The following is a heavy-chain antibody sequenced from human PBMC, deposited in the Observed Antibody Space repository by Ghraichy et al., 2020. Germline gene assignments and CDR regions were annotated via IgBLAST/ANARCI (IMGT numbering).Heavy chain of an antibody. J-gene: IGHJ6*02. CDR2: IIPMSGTA. V-gene: IGHV1-69*13. CDR3: ARALGYCRSSTCYKGKFYYGMDV. Sequence: SVKVSCKISGGTFRTDSINWVRQAPGQGLEWMGGIIPMSGTANYALKFQGRVTIAADGSMSTAYMELRSLHPDDTAVYFCARALGYCRSSTCYKGKFYYGMDVWGQGTTVTVSS. D-gene: IGHD6-13*01. CDR1: GGTFRTDS.